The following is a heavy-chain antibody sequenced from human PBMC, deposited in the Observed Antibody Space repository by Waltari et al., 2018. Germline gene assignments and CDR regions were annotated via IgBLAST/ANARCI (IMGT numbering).Heavy chain of an antibody. CDR1: GGSISSSSYY. D-gene: IGHD3-10*01. V-gene: IGHV4-39*01. Sequence: QLQLQESGPGLVKPSETLSLTCTVSGGSISSSSYYWGWIRQPPGKGLEWIGSIYYSGSTYYNPSLKSRVTISVDTSKNQFSLKLSSVTAADTAVYYCARTYYYGSGSYYNVRIWDYWGQGTLVTDSS. CDR2: IYYSGST. CDR3: ARTYYYGSGSYYNVRIWDY. J-gene: IGHJ4*02.